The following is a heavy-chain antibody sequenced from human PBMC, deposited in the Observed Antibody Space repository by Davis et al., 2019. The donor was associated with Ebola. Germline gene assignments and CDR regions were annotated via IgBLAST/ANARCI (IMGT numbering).Heavy chain of an antibody. CDR3: TTDHDSSGYYYFDY. CDR1: GFTFSNAW. V-gene: IGHV3-15*01. Sequence: GESLKISCAASGFTFSNAWMSWVRQAPGKGPEWVGRIKSKTDGGTTDYAAPVKGRFTISRDDSKNTLYLQMNSLKTEDTAVYYCTTDHDSSGYYYFDYWGQGTLVTVSS. D-gene: IGHD3-22*01. J-gene: IGHJ4*02. CDR2: IKSKTDGGTT.